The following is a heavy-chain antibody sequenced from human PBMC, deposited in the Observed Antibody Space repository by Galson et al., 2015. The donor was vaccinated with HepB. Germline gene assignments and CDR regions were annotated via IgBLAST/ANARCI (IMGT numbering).Heavy chain of an antibody. Sequence: SLRLSCAASGFSVSSMYMSWVRQAPGKGLEWVSVVSRGGTTNYADSVKGRFAISIDNSKNTVYLQMVSLRAEDTAVYYCSSRDGFNYKKDYCGQGTLVTVSS. J-gene: IGHJ4*02. CDR1: GFSVSSMY. V-gene: IGHV3-53*05. CDR2: VSRGGTT. D-gene: IGHD5-24*01. CDR3: SSRDGFNYKKDY.